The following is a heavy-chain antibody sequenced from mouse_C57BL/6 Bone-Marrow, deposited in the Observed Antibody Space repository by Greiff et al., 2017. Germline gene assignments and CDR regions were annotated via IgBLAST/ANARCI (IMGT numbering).Heavy chain of an antibody. J-gene: IGHJ4*01. D-gene: IGHD3-2*02. V-gene: IGHV1-64*01. CDR3: AGQHRLPHYYSMDY. Sequence: VQLQQPGAELVKPGASVKLSCKASGYTFTSYWMHWVKQRPGQGLEWIGMIHPNSGSTNYNEKFKSKATLTVDKSSSTAYMQRSSLTSEDSAVYYCAGQHRLPHYYSMDYWGQGTSVTVSS. CDR2: IHPNSGST. CDR1: GYTFTSYW.